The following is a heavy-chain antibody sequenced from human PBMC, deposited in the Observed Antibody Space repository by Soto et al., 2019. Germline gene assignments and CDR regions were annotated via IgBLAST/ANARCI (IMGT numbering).Heavy chain of an antibody. Sequence: EVQLVESGGGLVQPGGSLRLSCAASGFTVSNNYMNWVRQAPGKGLEWVSLIYSGGSTYYADSVKGRFTVSRDSSNNTWYLQMNSLRAEDTAIYYCATHPGSGGYWGQGTLVTVSS. CDR3: ATHPGSGGY. CDR1: GFTVSNNY. V-gene: IGHV3-66*01. CDR2: IYSGGST. D-gene: IGHD2-15*01. J-gene: IGHJ4*02.